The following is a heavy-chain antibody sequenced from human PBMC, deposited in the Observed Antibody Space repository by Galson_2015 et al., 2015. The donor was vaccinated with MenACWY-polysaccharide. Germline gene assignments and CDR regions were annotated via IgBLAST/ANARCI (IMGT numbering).Heavy chain of an antibody. J-gene: IGHJ4*02. D-gene: IGHD4-17*01. V-gene: IGHV3-48*03. CDR3: AREGSSTTVTTDLDY. CDR1: GFTFSGYA. Sequence: SLRLSCAASGFTFSGYAMNWVRQAPGKGLEWVSYISGSSGGTIYYADSVRGRFTISRDNAQNSLYLQMNSLRVEDTAVYYCAREGSSTTVTTDLDYWGQGTLVTVSS. CDR2: ISGSSGGTI.